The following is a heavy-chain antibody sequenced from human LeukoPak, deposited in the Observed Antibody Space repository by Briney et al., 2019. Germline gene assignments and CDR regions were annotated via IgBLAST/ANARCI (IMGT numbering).Heavy chain of an antibody. J-gene: IGHJ6*02. CDR1: GYTLTELS. CDR3: ARESQWELLNPHYYYYGTDV. D-gene: IGHD1-26*01. CDR2: FDPEDGET. V-gene: IGHV1-24*01. Sequence: GASAKVSCKVSGYTLTELSMHWMRQAPGKGLEWMGGFDPEDGETIYAQKFQGRVTMTEDTSTDTAYMELSSLRSEDTAVYYCARESQWELLNPHYYYYGTDVWGQGTTVTVSS.